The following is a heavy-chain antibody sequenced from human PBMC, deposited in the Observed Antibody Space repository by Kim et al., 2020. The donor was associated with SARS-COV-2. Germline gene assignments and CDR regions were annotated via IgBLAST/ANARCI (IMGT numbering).Heavy chain of an antibody. D-gene: IGHD3-10*01. Sequence: SVKVSCKASGGTFSSYAISWVRQAPGQGLEWMGGIIPIFGTANYAQKFQGRVTITADESTSTAYMELSSLRSEDTAVYYCASTPGTGFKEYYYGSGPFDYWGQGTLVTVSS. CDR2: IIPIFGTA. V-gene: IGHV1-69*13. J-gene: IGHJ4*02. CDR1: GGTFSSYA. CDR3: ASTPGTGFKEYYYGSGPFDY.